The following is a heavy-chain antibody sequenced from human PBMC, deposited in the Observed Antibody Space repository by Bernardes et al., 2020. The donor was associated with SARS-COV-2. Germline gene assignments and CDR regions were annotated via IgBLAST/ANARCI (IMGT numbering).Heavy chain of an antibody. D-gene: IGHD1-26*01. Sequence: SESLSLTCTVSGGSISSYYWNWIRQRAGKGLEWIGRIYTSGSTNYNPSLKSRVTMSVDTSKNQFSLKLSSVTAADTAVYYCARGSVPVGAAKILYYFDYWGQGTLVTVSS. CDR3: ARGSVPVGAAKILYYFDY. CDR2: IYTSGST. J-gene: IGHJ4*02. V-gene: IGHV4-4*07. CDR1: GGSISSYY.